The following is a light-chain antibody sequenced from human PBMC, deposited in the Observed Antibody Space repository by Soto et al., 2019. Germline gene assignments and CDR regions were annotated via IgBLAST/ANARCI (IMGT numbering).Light chain of an antibody. V-gene: IGLV2-14*01. J-gene: IGLJ2*01. Sequence: QSALTQPASVSGSPGQSITISCTGTSSDVGGYNYVSWYQQHPGKVPKLMLYDVSYRPSGVSNRFSGSKSGNTAPLTISGLQAEDEADYYCSSYTTSNTLEVFGGGTQLTVL. CDR1: SSDVGGYNY. CDR2: DVS. CDR3: SSYTTSNTLEV.